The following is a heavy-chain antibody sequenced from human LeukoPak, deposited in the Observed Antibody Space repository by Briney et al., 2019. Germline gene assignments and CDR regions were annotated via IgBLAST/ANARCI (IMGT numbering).Heavy chain of an antibody. CDR2: IIPIFGTA. D-gene: IGHD3-3*01. Sequence: ASVKASCKASGGTFSSYAISWVRQAPGQGLEWMGGIIPIFGTANYAQKFQGRVTITTDESTSTAYMELSSLRSEDTAVYYCARRQRFLEWSYMDVWGKGTTVTVSS. J-gene: IGHJ6*03. CDR3: ARRQRFLEWSYMDV. CDR1: GGTFSSYA. V-gene: IGHV1-69*05.